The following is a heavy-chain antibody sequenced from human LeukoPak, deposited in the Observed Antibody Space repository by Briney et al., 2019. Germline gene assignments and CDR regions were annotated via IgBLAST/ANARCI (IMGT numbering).Heavy chain of an antibody. V-gene: IGHV3-23*01. CDR1: GFTFSNYA. CDR3: AKAIVSYYGSGRDDAFDV. J-gene: IGHJ3*01. D-gene: IGHD3-10*01. Sequence: GGSLRLSCAASGFTFSNYAMSWVRQAPGKGLEWVSAICGSGTNTYYADSVEGRFTFSRDNSKNTLYLQMNSLRAEDTALYYCAKAIVSYYGSGRDDAFDVWGQGTMVTVSS. CDR2: ICGSGTNT.